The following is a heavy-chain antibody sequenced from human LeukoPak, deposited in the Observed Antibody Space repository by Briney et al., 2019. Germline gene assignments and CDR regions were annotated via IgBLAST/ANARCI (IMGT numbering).Heavy chain of an antibody. J-gene: IGHJ4*02. V-gene: IGHV4-34*01. CDR1: GGSFSGYY. CDR3: ARRGCSSTSCYAFDY. D-gene: IGHD2-2*01. Sequence: PSETLCLTCAVYGGSFSGYYWSWIRQPPGKGLEWIGEINHSGSTNYNPSLKSRVTISVDTSKNQFSLKLSSVTAADTAVYYCARRGCSSTSCYAFDYWGQGTLVTVSS. CDR2: INHSGST.